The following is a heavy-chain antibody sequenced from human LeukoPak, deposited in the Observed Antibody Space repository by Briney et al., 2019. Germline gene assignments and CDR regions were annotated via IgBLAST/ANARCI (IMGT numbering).Heavy chain of an antibody. J-gene: IGHJ4*02. V-gene: IGHV3-23*01. CDR1: GFTFSSYA. CDR3: AKGWAEVSYYFDY. D-gene: IGHD5-24*01. Sequence: PGGSLRLSCAASGFTFSSYAMSWVRQAPGKGLEWVSAISGGGSSTFYADSVKGRFTISRDNSKNTLYLQMNSLRAEDTAVYYCAKGWAEVSYYFDYWGQETLVTVSS. CDR2: ISGGGSST.